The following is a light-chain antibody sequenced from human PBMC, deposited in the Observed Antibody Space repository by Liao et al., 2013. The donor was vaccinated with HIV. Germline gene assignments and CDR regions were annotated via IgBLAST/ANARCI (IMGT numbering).Light chain of an antibody. CDR3: QVWDNSRDHVI. CDR1: ALSRRY. J-gene: IGLJ2*01. CDR2: HNT. Sequence: SYELTQPPSVSVSPGQTARITCSGDALSRRYVYWYQLKPGQAPVVVIDHNTDRPSGIPERISGSNSGNTASLTISKAEAGDEADYYCQVWDNSRDHVIFGGGTKLTVL. V-gene: IGLV3-21*01.